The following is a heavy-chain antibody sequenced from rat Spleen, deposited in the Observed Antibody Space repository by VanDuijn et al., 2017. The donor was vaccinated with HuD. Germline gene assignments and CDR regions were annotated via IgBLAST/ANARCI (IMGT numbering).Heavy chain of an antibody. D-gene: IGHD3-4*01. V-gene: IGHV3-1*01. J-gene: IGHJ4*01. Sequence: EVQLQESGPGLVKPSQSFSLTCSVTGHSITSYYWGWIRQFPGNEMEWIGHISRSGTTNYNPSLKSRISITRDTSKNQFFLQVNSVTTEDTATFYCAKTNNPYFYVMDAWGQGASVTVSS. CDR2: ISRSGTT. CDR1: GHSITSYY. CDR3: AKTNNPYFYVMDA.